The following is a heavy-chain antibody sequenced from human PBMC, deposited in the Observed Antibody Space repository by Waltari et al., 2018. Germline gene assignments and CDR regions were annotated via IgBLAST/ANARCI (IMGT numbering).Heavy chain of an antibody. J-gene: IGHJ4*02. CDR2: LLPIFGTA. CDR3: ARERGATAMAPGYFDY. Sequence: QVQLVQSGAEVKKPGSSVKVSCKASGGTFSSYAISWVRQAPGQGLEWMGGLLPIFGTANYAQKFQGRVTITADESTSTAYMELSSLRSEDTAVYYCARERGATAMAPGYFDYWGQGTLVTVSS. D-gene: IGHD5-18*01. CDR1: GGTFSSYA. V-gene: IGHV1-69*01.